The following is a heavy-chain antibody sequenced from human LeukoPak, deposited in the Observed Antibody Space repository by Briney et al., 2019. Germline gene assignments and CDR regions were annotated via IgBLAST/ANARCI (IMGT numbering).Heavy chain of an antibody. CDR1: GYTFTSYD. CDR3: ARAGGYCGRISCPYYFDY. CDR2: MNPNSGNT. V-gene: IGHV1-8*01. D-gene: IGHD2-15*01. J-gene: IGHJ4*02. Sequence: ASVKVSCKSSGYTFTSYDINWVRQATGQGLEWMGWMNPNSGNTGYAQKFQGRVTMTRNTSISTAYMELSSLRSEDTAVYYCARAGGYCGRISCPYYFDYWGQGSLVAVSS.